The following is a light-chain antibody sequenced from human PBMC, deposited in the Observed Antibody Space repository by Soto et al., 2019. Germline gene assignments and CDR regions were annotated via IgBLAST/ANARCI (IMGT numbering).Light chain of an antibody. V-gene: IGKV3-20*01. CDR1: ESVNSNY. J-gene: IGKJ2*01. CDR2: GAS. Sequence: EIVLTQSPVTLSLSPGESATRSCRASESVNSNYLAWYQQKPGQAPRLLIFGASSSATGIPNRFSGSGSGTDFTLTISVLEPEDFAVYYCHQYGLLPRHPFGQGTKLEIK. CDR3: HQYGLLPRHP.